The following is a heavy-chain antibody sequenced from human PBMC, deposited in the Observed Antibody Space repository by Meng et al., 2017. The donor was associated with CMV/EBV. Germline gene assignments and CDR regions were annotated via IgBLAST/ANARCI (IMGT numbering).Heavy chain of an antibody. V-gene: IGHV3-21*01. CDR3: ARGKLDPHCSSTSCYDYYYGMDV. Sequence: GESLKISCAASGFTVSSNYMSWVRQAPGKGLEWVSSISSSSSYIYYADSVKGRFTISRDNAKNSLYLQMNSLRAEDTAVYYCARGKLDPHCSSTSCYDYYYGMDVWGQGTTVTVSS. D-gene: IGHD2-2*01. CDR2: ISSSSSYI. J-gene: IGHJ6*02. CDR1: GFTVSSNY.